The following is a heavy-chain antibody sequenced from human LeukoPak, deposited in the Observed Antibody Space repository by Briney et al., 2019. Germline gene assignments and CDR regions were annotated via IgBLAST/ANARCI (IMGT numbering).Heavy chain of an antibody. D-gene: IGHD4-17*01. J-gene: IGHJ4*02. CDR3: TRVPYGDYWSFDY. V-gene: IGHV3-7*01. Sequence: GGSLRLSWASSGFTFNNYWMSWVRQAPGKGLEWVANIKHHEFEKYYVDSVKGRFTISRDNAKNSLFLQLNSLRVEDTAIYYCTRVPYGDYWSFDYWGQGTLVTVSS. CDR2: IKHHEFEK. CDR1: GFTFNNYW.